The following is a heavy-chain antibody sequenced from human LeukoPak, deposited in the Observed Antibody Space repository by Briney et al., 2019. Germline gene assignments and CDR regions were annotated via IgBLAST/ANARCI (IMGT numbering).Heavy chain of an antibody. CDR3: TRDPTLNSMADAFDI. Sequence: SETLSLTCTVSGGSISSGSYYWSWIRQPAGKGLEWIGRIYTSGSTNYNPSLKSRVTISVDTSKNQFSLKLSSVTAADTAVYYCTRDPTLNSMADAFDIWGQGTMVTVSS. CDR1: GGSISSGSYY. J-gene: IGHJ3*02. D-gene: IGHD5-24*01. V-gene: IGHV4-61*02. CDR2: IYTSGST.